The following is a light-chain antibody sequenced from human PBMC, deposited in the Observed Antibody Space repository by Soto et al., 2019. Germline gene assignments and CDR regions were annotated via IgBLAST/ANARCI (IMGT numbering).Light chain of an antibody. CDR2: EVG. CDR1: SSDVGAFNY. Sequence: QLVLTQPASVSGSPGQSITISCTGTSSDVGAFNYVSWYLQYPGKAPKLMIYEVGNRPSGVSNRFSGSKSGNTASMTISGLQAEDEADYYCCSYASGSIYVFGTGTKLTVL. CDR3: CSYASGSIYV. J-gene: IGLJ1*01. V-gene: IGLV2-14*01.